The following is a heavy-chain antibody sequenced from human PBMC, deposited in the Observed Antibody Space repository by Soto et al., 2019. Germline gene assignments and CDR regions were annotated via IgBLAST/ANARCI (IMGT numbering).Heavy chain of an antibody. Sequence: EVQLVESGGGLVQPGGSLKLSRAASGLTFSGSAMPWVRQASGKGLEWVGQIRRKAKSYATEYVASAKGRFAISRDDTKNMAYLQMNSLNTKDTAVYYCTGTFDGSDAFSPDFYFWGQETLVTVSP. D-gene: IGHD3-9*01. CDR3: TGTFDGSDAFSPDFYF. J-gene: IGHJ4*02. CDR2: IRRKAKSYAT. CDR1: GLTFSGSA. V-gene: IGHV3-73*01.